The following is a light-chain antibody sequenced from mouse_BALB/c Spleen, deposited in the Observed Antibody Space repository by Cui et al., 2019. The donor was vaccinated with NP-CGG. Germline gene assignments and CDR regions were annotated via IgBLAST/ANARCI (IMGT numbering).Light chain of an antibody. CDR1: PGAVTTSNY. CDR2: GTN. J-gene: IGLJ1*01. Sequence: QDVVTQESALTTSPGETVTLTCRSSPGAVTTSNYANWVQEKPDHLFTGLIGGTNNRAPGVPARFSGSLIGDKAALTITGAQTEDEAIYFCALWYSNHWVFGGGTKLTVL. CDR3: ALWYSNHWV. V-gene: IGLV1*01.